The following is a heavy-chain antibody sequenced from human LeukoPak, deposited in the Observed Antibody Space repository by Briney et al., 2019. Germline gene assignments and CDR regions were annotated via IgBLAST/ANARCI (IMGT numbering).Heavy chain of an antibody. CDR3: ATAGHGNNWFDP. CDR1: GYTLTELS. CDR2: FDPEDGET. D-gene: IGHD1-1*01. J-gene: IGHJ5*02. Sequence: ASVKVSCKVSGYTLTELSMHWVRQAPGKGLEWMGGFDPEDGETIYAQKFQGRVTMTEDTSTDTAYMELSSLRSEDTAVYYRATAGHGNNWFDPWGQGTLATVSS. V-gene: IGHV1-24*01.